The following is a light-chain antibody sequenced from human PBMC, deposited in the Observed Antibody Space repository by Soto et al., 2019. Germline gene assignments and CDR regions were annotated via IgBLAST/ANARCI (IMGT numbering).Light chain of an antibody. CDR3: SSYTTSSTQV. Sequence: QSALTQPASVSGSPGQSITISCTGTSSDIGTYNYVSWYQQHPGKVPKLMIYEVSNRPSGVSNRFSGSKSGNTASLAISGLQAEDEADYYCSSYTTSSTQVFGGGTKDTVL. CDR1: SSDIGTYNY. J-gene: IGLJ3*02. CDR2: EVS. V-gene: IGLV2-14*01.